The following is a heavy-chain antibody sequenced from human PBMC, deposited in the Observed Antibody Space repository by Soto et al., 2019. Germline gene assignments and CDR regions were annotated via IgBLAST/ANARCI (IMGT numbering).Heavy chain of an antibody. V-gene: IGHV3-23*01. CDR2: ISGSGGST. CDR1: GFTFSSYA. Sequence: PGGSLRLSCAASGFTFSSYAMSWVCQAPGKXLEWVSAISGSGGSTYYADSVKGRFTISRDNSKNTLYLQMNSLRAEDTAVYYCAKDRYDSSGYYPSEYNWFDPWGQGTLVTVSS. J-gene: IGHJ5*02. CDR3: AKDRYDSSGYYPSEYNWFDP. D-gene: IGHD3-22*01.